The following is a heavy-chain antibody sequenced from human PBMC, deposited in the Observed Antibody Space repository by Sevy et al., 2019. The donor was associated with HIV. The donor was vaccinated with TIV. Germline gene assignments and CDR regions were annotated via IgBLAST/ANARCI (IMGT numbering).Heavy chain of an antibody. V-gene: IGHV3-48*01. CDR3: AREFYYDFWTGYGMDV. CDR2: ITSSSSTI. J-gene: IGHJ6*02. D-gene: IGHD3-3*01. Sequence: GGSLRLSCAASGFTFSNFGMNWVRQAPGKGLEWVSYITSSSSTIYYADSVKGRFTISRDNAKNSLYLQMNSLRAEDMAVYYCAREFYYDFWTGYGMDVWGQGTTVTVSS. CDR1: GFTFSNFG.